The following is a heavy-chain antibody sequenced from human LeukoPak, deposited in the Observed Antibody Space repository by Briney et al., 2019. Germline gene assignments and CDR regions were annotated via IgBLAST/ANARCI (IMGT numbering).Heavy chain of an antibody. J-gene: IGHJ4*02. CDR2: ISSSGSTI. V-gene: IGHV3-11*04. D-gene: IGHD3-10*01. Sequence: GGSLRLSCAASGFTFSDYYMSWIRQAPGKGLEWVSYISSSGSTIYYADSVKGRFTISRDNAKNSLYLQMNSLRAEDTAVYYCARGDGYGSGSYYTRHKGRSYYFDYWGQGTLVTVSS. CDR3: ARGDGYGSGSYYTRHKGRSYYFDY. CDR1: GFTFSDYY.